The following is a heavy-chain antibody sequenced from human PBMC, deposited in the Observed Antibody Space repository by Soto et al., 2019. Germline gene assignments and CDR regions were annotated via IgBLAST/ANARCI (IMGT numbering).Heavy chain of an antibody. J-gene: IGHJ6*03. CDR1: GFTFTSSA. Sequence: SVKVSCKASGFTFTSSAVQWVRQARGQRLEWIGWIVVGSGNTNYAQKFQERVTITRDMPTSTAYMELSSLRSEDTAVYYCAADLYCSSTSCRSYYYYYYMDVWGKGTTVTVSS. CDR2: IVVGSGNT. D-gene: IGHD2-2*01. V-gene: IGHV1-58*01. CDR3: AADLYCSSTSCRSYYYYYYMDV.